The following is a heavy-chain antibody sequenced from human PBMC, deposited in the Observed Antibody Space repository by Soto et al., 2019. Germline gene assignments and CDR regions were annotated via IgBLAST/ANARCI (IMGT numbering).Heavy chain of an antibody. V-gene: IGHV3-9*01. CDR2: ISWKSGSI. J-gene: IGHJ5*02. D-gene: IGHD6-13*01. CDR3: VKGEGATASSDLTWFDA. Sequence: EVQLVESGGGLVQPGGSLRLSCAASGFTFNEYAMHWVRQAPGRGLEWVSRISWKSGSIGYADSVKGRFTISRDNAKNSLYLQMNGLRAEDTALYNCVKGEGATASSDLTWFDAWGQGTLVTVSS. CDR1: GFTFNEYA.